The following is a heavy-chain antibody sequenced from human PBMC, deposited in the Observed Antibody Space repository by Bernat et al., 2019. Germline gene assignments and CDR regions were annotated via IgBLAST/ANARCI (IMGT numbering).Heavy chain of an antibody. CDR3: AKASSSWEYNWFDP. J-gene: IGHJ5*02. CDR2: ISYDGSNK. V-gene: IGHV3-30*18. D-gene: IGHD6-13*01. CDR1: GFTFSSYG. Sequence: QVQLVESGGGVVQPGRSLRLSCAASGFTFSSYGMHWVRQAPGKGLEWVAVISYDGSNKYYADSVKGRFTISRDNSKNTLYLQMNSLRAEDTAVYYCAKASSSWEYNWFDPWGQGTLVTVSS.